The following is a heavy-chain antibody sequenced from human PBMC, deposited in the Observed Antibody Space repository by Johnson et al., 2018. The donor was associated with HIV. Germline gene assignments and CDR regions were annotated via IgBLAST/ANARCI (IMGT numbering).Heavy chain of an antibody. D-gene: IGHD5-18*01. CDR3: ARGTTAMGDDVFDI. Sequence: QVQLVESGGGVVQPGRSLRLSCAASGFTLSNAWMSWVRQAPGKGLEWVAIISYDGSNKYYADSVKGRFTISRDNSKNTLYLQMSSLRAEDTAVYYCARGTTAMGDDVFDIWGQGTMVTVSS. V-gene: IGHV3-30-3*01. J-gene: IGHJ3*02. CDR1: GFTLSNAW. CDR2: ISYDGSNK.